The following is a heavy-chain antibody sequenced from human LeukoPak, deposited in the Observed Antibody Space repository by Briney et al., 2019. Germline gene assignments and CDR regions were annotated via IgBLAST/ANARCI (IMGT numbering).Heavy chain of an antibody. Sequence: PGGSLRLSCAASGXTVSSSYMSWVRQAPGKGLEFVSAISSDGDNTFYADSVKGRFTISRDNSKNTLYLQTSSLRGEDTAVYYCVRVNDYGDRNLYYFGYWGQGTLVTVSS. D-gene: IGHD4-17*01. CDR3: VRVNDYGDRNLYYFGY. CDR1: GXTVSSSY. V-gene: IGHV3-64D*06. J-gene: IGHJ4*02. CDR2: ISSDGDNT.